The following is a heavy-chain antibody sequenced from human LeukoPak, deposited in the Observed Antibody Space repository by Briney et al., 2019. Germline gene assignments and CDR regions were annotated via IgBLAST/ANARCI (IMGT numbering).Heavy chain of an antibody. CDR2: IYTSGST. Sequence: SETRSLTCTVSGGSISSGSYYWSWIRQPAGKGLEWIGRIYTSGSTNYNPSLKSRVTISVDTSKNQFSLKLSSVTAADTAVYYCARYRDYVWGSYRPRLGYFDYWGQGTLVTVSS. CDR3: ARYRDYVWGSYRPRLGYFDY. V-gene: IGHV4-61*02. D-gene: IGHD3-16*02. J-gene: IGHJ4*02. CDR1: GGSISSGSYY.